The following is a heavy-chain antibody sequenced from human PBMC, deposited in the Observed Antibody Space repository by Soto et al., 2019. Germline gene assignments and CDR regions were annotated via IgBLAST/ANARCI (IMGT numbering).Heavy chain of an antibody. CDR3: AKVVWGYASGGDDY. Sequence: QVQLVESGGGVVQPGRSLRLSCAASGFTFSSYGMHWVRQAPGKGLEWVAVISYDGSNKYYADSVKGRFTISRDNSKNTLYLQMNSLRAEDTAVYYCAKVVWGYASGGDDYWGQGTLVTVSS. CDR1: GFTFSSYG. CDR2: ISYDGSNK. V-gene: IGHV3-30*18. D-gene: IGHD2-2*01. J-gene: IGHJ4*02.